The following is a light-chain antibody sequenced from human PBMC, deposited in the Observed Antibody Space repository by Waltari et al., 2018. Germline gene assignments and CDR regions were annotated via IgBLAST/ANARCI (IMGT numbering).Light chain of an antibody. J-gene: IGKJ5*01. CDR2: AES. Sequence: DIQMTQSPSSLSASLGDRVTITCRASQGISNYLAWFQQKPGQAPKSLIYAESTLQSGVASKFSGTGSGTDFTLTINSLQPEDCATYYCQQYKSFPITFGQGTRLEMK. CDR1: QGISNY. V-gene: IGKV1-16*02. CDR3: QQYKSFPIT.